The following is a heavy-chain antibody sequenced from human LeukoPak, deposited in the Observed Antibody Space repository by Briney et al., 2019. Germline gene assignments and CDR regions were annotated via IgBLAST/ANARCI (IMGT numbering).Heavy chain of an antibody. Sequence: GASVKVSCKASGYTFNSYSVSWVRQAPGQGLEWMGIINPSGGSTSYAQKFQGRVTMTRDTSTSTVYMELSSLRSEDTAVYYCARAAGATNAFDIWGQGTMVTVSS. CDR1: GYTFNSYS. V-gene: IGHV1-46*02. CDR2: INPSGGST. D-gene: IGHD1-26*01. CDR3: ARAAGATNAFDI. J-gene: IGHJ3*02.